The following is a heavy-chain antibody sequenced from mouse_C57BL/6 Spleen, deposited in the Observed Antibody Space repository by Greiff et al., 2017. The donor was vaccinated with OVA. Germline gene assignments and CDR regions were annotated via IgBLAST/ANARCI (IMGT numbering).Heavy chain of an antibody. CDR3: IGYTNLDY. J-gene: IGHJ2*01. D-gene: IGHD1-1*01. V-gene: IGHV6-3*01. CDR2: IRLKSDNYAT. CDR1: GFTFSNYW. Sequence: EVKLVESGGGLVQPGGSMKLSCVASGFTFSNYWMNWVRQSPEKGLEWVAQIRLKSDNYATHYAESVKGRFTISRDDSKSSVYLQMNNLRAEDTGIYYCIGYTNLDYWGQGTTLTVSS.